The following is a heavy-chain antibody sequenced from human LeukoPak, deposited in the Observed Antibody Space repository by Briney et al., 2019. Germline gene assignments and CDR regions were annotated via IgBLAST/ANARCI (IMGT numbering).Heavy chain of an antibody. CDR2: IYYSGST. V-gene: IGHV4-59*01. D-gene: IGHD6-13*01. J-gene: IGHJ4*02. CDR1: GGSISSYY. Sequence: SSETLSLTCTVSGGSISSYYWSWIRQPPGKGLEWIGYIYYSGSTNYNPSLKSRVTISVDTSKNQFSLRLSSVTAADTAVYYCARVTGYVMEDYFDYWGQGTLVTVSS. CDR3: ARVTGYVMEDYFDY.